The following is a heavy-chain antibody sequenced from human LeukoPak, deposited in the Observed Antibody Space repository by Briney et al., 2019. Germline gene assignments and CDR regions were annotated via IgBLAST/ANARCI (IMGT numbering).Heavy chain of an antibody. Sequence: SETLSLTCTVSGGSISSSNYFWGWIRQPPGKGLEWFGNIYYSGSTYYNPSLKSRVTISVDTSDNQFSLKLSSVTAADTAVYYCARGTTIFGCDYWGQGTLVTVSS. D-gene: IGHD3-9*01. V-gene: IGHV4-39*07. J-gene: IGHJ4*02. CDR1: GGSISSSNYF. CDR2: IYYSGST. CDR3: ARGTTIFGCDY.